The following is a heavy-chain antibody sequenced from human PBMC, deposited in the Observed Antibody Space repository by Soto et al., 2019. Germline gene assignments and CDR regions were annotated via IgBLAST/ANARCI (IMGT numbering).Heavy chain of an antibody. CDR3: AKEGYYDSSGYYRDYYGMDV. CDR2: ISYDGSNK. V-gene: IGHV3-30*18. Sequence: QVQLVESGGGVVQPGRSLRRSCAASGFTFSSYGMHWVRQAPGKGLEWVAVISYDGSNKYYADSVKGRFTISRDNSKNTLYLQMNSLRAEDTAVYYCAKEGYYDSSGYYRDYYGMDVWGQGTTVTVSS. D-gene: IGHD3-22*01. CDR1: GFTFSSYG. J-gene: IGHJ6*02.